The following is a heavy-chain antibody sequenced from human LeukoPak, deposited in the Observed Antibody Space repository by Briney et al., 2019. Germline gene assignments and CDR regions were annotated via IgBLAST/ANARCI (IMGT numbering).Heavy chain of an antibody. CDR2: ISGSGGST. CDR3: AKDRLYSGSYFDY. V-gene: IGHV3-23*01. J-gene: IGHJ4*02. CDR1: GFTFSSYA. D-gene: IGHD1-26*01. Sequence: GGSLRLSCAASGFTFSSYAMSWVRQAPGKGLEWVSAISGSGGSTYYADSVRGRFTTSRDNSKNTLYLQMNSLSAEDTAVYHCAKDRLYSGSYFDYWGQGTLVTVSS.